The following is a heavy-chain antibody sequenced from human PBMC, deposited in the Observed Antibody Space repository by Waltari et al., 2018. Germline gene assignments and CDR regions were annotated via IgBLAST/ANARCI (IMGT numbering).Heavy chain of an antibody. D-gene: IGHD6-13*01. CDR1: GFTFSSFA. V-gene: IGHV3-23*01. Sequence: EVQLLESGRGLVQPGGSLRLSCAASGFTFSSFAMSWVRQAPGKGLEWVSCISGSGGRTYYADSVKGRFTISRDNSKNTLYLRMNSLRAEDTAIYYCAKVPDIAAVAPYFDYWGQGILVTVSS. CDR2: ISGSGGRT. J-gene: IGHJ4*02. CDR3: AKVPDIAAVAPYFDY.